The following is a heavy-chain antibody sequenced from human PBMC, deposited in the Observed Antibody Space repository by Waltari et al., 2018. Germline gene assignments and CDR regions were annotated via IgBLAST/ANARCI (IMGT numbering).Heavy chain of an antibody. D-gene: IGHD3-9*01. CDR2: ISTGGITI. CDR3: ASSNDTTGYYLDY. J-gene: IGHJ4*02. Sequence: EVQLVESGGGLVQPGGSLRLSCVTSGFTFKNYEMNWVRQAPGKGLEWVSFISTGGITINHADSVKGRFTISRDNAENSLYLEMNSLRAEDTAVYYCASSNDTTGYYLDYWGQGTLVTVFS. CDR1: GFTFKNYE. V-gene: IGHV3-48*03.